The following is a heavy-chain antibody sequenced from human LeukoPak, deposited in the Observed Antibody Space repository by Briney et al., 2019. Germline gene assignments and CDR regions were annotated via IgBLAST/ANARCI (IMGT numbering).Heavy chain of an antibody. Sequence: GGSLRLSCAASGFTFSSYAMSWVSQAPGKGLEWVSAISGSGANSYYADSVKGRFTISRDNSKNTLYLQMNSLRAEDTAVYYCAKALELAYYYDSTSPGAFDIWGQGTMVTVSS. D-gene: IGHD3-22*01. J-gene: IGHJ3*02. CDR1: GFTFSSYA. CDR3: AKALELAYYYDSTSPGAFDI. V-gene: IGHV3-23*01. CDR2: ISGSGANS.